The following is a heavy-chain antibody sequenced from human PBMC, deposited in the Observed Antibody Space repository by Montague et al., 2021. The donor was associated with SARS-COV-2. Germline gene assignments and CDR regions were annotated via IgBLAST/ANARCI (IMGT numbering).Heavy chain of an antibody. J-gene: IGHJ6*03. CDR2: IYYSGST. Sequence: SETLSLTCTVSGGSISSYYWSWIRQPPGKGLEWIGYIYYSGSTNXNPSLKSRVAISVDTSKNQFSLKLSSVTAADTAVYYCARQSGKVGCAQQLVGGYYYYYMDVWGKGTTVTVSS. D-gene: IGHD6-13*01. CDR3: ARQSGKVGCAQQLVGGYYYYYMDV. V-gene: IGHV4-59*08. CDR1: GGSISSYY.